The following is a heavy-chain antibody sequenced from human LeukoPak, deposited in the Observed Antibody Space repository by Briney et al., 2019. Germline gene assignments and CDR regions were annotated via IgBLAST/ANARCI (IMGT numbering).Heavy chain of an antibody. CDR2: ISSSGGSK. D-gene: IGHD3-22*01. J-gene: IGHJ5*02. Sequence: GGSLRLSCAASGFTFSSYEMNWVRQAPGKGLEWVSYISSSGGSKYYADSVKGRFTISRDNAKNSLYLQMNSLRAEDTALYYCAKAAMIVVASWFDPWGQGTLVTVSS. CDR1: GFTFSSYE. V-gene: IGHV3-48*03. CDR3: AKAAMIVVASWFDP.